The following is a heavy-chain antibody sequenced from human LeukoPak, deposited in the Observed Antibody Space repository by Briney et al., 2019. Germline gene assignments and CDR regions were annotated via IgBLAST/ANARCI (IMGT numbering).Heavy chain of an antibody. V-gene: IGHV4-31*03. D-gene: IGHD5-12*01. Sequence: SQTLSLTCTVSGGSISSGGDYWTWIRQLPGKGLEWIGYIYHTGSTFCNPSLKSRVIISVDTSKNQFSLKLSSVTAADTAVYYCARSRGYSGYVPNYWGQGTLVTVSS. CDR1: GGSISSGGDY. J-gene: IGHJ4*02. CDR2: IYHTGST. CDR3: ARSRGYSGYVPNY.